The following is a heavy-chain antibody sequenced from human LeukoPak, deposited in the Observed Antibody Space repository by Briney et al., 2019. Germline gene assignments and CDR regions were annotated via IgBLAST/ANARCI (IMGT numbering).Heavy chain of an antibody. Sequence: GGSLRLSCAASGFTFSSYSMNWVRQAPGKGLEWVSSISSSSSYIYYADSVKGRFTISRDNAKNSLYLQMNSLRAEDTAVYYCARANADIVVVPAARNPYYYYYYYMDVWGKGTTVTVSS. V-gene: IGHV3-21*01. J-gene: IGHJ6*03. CDR3: ARANADIVVVPAARNPYYYYYYYMDV. CDR1: GFTFSSYS. CDR2: ISSSSSYI. D-gene: IGHD2-2*01.